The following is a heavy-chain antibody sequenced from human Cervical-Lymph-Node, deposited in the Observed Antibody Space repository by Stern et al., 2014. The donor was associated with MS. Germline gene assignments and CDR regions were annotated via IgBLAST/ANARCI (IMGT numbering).Heavy chain of an antibody. Sequence: QVQLQESGPGLLKPSETLSLTCTVSGDSIRTYFWTWIRQSPGKTLEWIGYIYSSGRTDYNPSLKSRVTMSLDTAHKQSSLKLSSLTAADTAVYFCARKADWGDYFDYWGQGTLVTVSS. D-gene: IGHD7-27*01. CDR1: GDSIRTYF. CDR3: ARKADWGDYFDY. J-gene: IGHJ4*02. V-gene: IGHV4-59*08. CDR2: IYSSGRT.